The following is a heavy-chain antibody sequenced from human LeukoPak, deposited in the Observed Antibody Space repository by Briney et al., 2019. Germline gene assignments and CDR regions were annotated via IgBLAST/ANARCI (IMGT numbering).Heavy chain of an antibody. CDR3: ARTAYTYGYYFDY. D-gene: IGHD5-18*01. J-gene: IGHJ4*02. V-gene: IGHV4-59*01. CDR1: GGSISSYY. Sequence: PSETLSLTCTVSGGSISSYYWSWIRQPPGKGLEWIGYIFYSGSTDYNPSLKSRVTILLDTSKNQFSLKLSSVTAADTAVYYCARTAYTYGYYFDYWGQGTLVTVSS. CDR2: IFYSGST.